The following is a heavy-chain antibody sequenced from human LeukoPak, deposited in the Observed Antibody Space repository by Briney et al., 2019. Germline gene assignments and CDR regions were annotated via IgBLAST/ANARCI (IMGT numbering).Heavy chain of an antibody. CDR3: ARALAAAGTNWFDP. J-gene: IGHJ5*02. Sequence: SETLSLTCTVSGYSISSGYYWGWIRQPPGKGLELIGSVYHSGSTYYNPSLKSRVTISVDTSKNQFSLKLSSVTAADTAVYYCARALAAAGTNWFDPWGQGTLVTVSS. D-gene: IGHD6-13*01. CDR2: VYHSGST. CDR1: GYSISSGYY. V-gene: IGHV4-38-2*02.